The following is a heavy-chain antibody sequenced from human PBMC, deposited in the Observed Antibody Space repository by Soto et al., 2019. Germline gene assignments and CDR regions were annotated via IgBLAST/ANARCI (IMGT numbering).Heavy chain of an antibody. CDR3: AKDLLRRNVYDY. V-gene: IGHV3-23*01. Sequence: GGSLRLSCAASGFTFSTYAMSWVRHPPGKGLEWVSGISAGADSTYYADSVKGRFTVSRDNSKNTLYLQMNSLRAEDTAVYYCAKDLLRRNVYDYWGQGTLVTVSS. CDR2: ISAGADST. CDR1: GFTFSTYA. J-gene: IGHJ4*02. D-gene: IGHD3-16*01.